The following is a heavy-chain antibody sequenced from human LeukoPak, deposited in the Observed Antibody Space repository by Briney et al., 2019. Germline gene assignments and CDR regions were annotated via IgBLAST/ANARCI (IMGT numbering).Heavy chain of an antibody. CDR3: AKKGRYDFWSGYEDY. CDR2: ISGSGGST. CDR1: GFTFSSYA. Sequence: GGSLRLSCAASGFTFSSYAMSWVRQAPGKGLEWVSAISGSGGSTYYADSVKGRFTISRDNSENTLYLQMNSLRAEDTAVYYCAKKGRYDFWSGYEDYWGQGTLVTVSS. D-gene: IGHD3-3*01. V-gene: IGHV3-23*01. J-gene: IGHJ4*02.